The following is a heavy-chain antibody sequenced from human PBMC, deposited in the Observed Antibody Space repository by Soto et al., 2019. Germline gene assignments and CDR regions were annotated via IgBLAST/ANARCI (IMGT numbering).Heavy chain of an antibody. J-gene: IGHJ6*02. CDR3: ARDPNPDYSNYESFYYGMDV. CDR2: ISSSSSTI. D-gene: IGHD4-4*01. Sequence: GGSLRLSCAASGFTFSSYSMNWVRQAPGKGLEWVSYISSSSSTIYYADSVKGRFTISRDNAKNSLYLQMNSLRDEDTAVYYCARDPNPDYSNYESFYYGMDVWGQGTTVTVSS. V-gene: IGHV3-48*02. CDR1: GFTFSSYS.